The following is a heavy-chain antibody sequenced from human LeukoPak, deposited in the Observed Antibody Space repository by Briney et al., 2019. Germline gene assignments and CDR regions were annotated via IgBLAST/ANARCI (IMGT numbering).Heavy chain of an antibody. CDR3: ARDPYLSSGFN. Sequence: GGSLRLSCAASGFAVTSNYMSWVRQAPGKGLNWVSGIYSGGSTYYADSVKGRFTISRDNYKNILYLQMDSLRADDTAVYYCARDPYLSSGFNWGQGTLVTVSS. D-gene: IGHD3-22*01. CDR1: GFAVTSNY. V-gene: IGHV3-53*01. J-gene: IGHJ4*02. CDR2: IYSGGST.